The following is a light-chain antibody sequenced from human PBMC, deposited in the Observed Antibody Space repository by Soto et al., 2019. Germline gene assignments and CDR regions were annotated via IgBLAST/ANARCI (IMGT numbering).Light chain of an antibody. CDR3: QQYGRFLT. CDR1: QSIDTA. V-gene: IGKV1-5*03. Sequence: DSQMTQSPSTLSASVGDRVTITCRASQSIDTALACYQQKPGKAPNLLIYRASNLESGVPSRFSGSGSGTEFTLAISSLQPDDFATYYCQQYGRFLTFGQGTKREL. J-gene: IGKJ2*01. CDR2: RAS.